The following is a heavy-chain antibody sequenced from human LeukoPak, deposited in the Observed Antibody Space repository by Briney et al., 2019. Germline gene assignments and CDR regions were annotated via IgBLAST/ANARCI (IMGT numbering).Heavy chain of an antibody. CDR2: TNLHGTTV. J-gene: IGHJ4*02. Sequence: GGSLRLSCAVSGLSFSNYWMHWVRQAPGKGLVWVARTNLHGTTVDYADSVKGRFTISRDNAKNTLFLQMNSLRAEDTAVYYCASGYSYVRLGDHWGQGTLVTVSS. CDR1: GLSFSNYW. D-gene: IGHD5-18*01. V-gene: IGHV3-74*01. CDR3: ASGYSYVRLGDH.